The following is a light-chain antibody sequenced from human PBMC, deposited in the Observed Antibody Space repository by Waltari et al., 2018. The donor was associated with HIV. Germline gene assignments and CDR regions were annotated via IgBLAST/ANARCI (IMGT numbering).Light chain of an antibody. Sequence: QSALPQPASVSGSPGQSITIPCTGTITDVGGYNYVSGYQQHPGKTPKLMIYEFSNRPSGVSNRFSGSKSGNTASLTISGLQAEDEADYYCSSYTSSSTPHVVFGGGTKLTVL. CDR3: SSYTSSSTPHVV. J-gene: IGLJ2*01. V-gene: IGLV2-14*01. CDR1: ITDVGGYNY. CDR2: EFS.